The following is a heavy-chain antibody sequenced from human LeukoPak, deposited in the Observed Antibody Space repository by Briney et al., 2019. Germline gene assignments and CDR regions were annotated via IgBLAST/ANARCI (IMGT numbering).Heavy chain of an antibody. D-gene: IGHD5-24*01. J-gene: IGHJ4*02. V-gene: IGHV3-7*01. Sequence: GGSLSLSCAASGFTFSSYWMSWVRQAPGKGLEWVANIKQDGSEKYYVDSVKGRFTISRDNAKNSLYLQMNSLRAEDTAVYYCARGGRVTVDMPFDYWGQGTLVTVSS. CDR2: IKQDGSEK. CDR3: ARGGRVTVDMPFDY. CDR1: GFTFSSYW.